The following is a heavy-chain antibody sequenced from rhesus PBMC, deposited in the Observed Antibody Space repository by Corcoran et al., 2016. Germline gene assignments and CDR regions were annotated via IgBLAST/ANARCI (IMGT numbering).Heavy chain of an antibody. CDR2: IGGGSGSI. Sequence: QVQLQESGPGLVKPSETLSLTCAVSGGSISAYYWNWVRQPPGKGLEWIGYIGGGSGSISYTPTLKRRFPLSTDASKSQFSLKRTSVTAADTAVYYCATIPYNYDTSSYTGAYWGQGVLVAVSS. V-gene: IGHV4-165*02. CDR3: ATIPYNYDTSSYTGAY. D-gene: IGHD3-28*01. J-gene: IGHJ4*01. CDR1: GGSISAYY.